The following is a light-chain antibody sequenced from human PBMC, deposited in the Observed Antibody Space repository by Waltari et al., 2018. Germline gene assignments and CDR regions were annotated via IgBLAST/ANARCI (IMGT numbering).Light chain of an antibody. CDR1: NIGSKS. V-gene: IGLV3-21*01. CDR2: YNN. CDR3: QVWDSDSDHVV. Sequence: SYVLTQPPSVSVAPGETARITCGGNNIGSKSVHWYQQEPGQAPILVIYYNNDRPSGIPERFSGSNSGNTATLTISRVDAGDEADYYWQVWDSDSDHVVFGGGTKLAVL. J-gene: IGLJ2*01.